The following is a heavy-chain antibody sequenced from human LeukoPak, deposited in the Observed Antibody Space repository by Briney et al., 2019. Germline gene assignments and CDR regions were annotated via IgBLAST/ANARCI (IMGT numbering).Heavy chain of an antibody. CDR3: ARGFRGASFDY. V-gene: IGHV4-59*01. CDR2: IYHSGIT. Sequence: SETLSLTCSVSGGSMSSYYWSWIRQSPGKGLEWIGYIYHSGITDYNSSLKSRVTISEDTSKKQFSLKGSSVTAADTAVYYCARGFRGASFDYWGQGTLVTVSS. CDR1: GGSMSSYY. J-gene: IGHJ4*02. D-gene: IGHD1-26*01.